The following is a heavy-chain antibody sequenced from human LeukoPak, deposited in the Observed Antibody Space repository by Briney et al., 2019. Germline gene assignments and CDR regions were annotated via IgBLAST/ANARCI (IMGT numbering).Heavy chain of an antibody. CDR3: ARSSEATVAPIKRYLEN. CDR2: FYYSGST. CDR1: GGSISSNSYY. D-gene: IGHD5-12*01. J-gene: IGHJ1*01. V-gene: IGHV4-39*01. Sequence: PSETLSLTCTVSGGSISSNSYYWGWIRQPPGKGLEWIGSFYYSGSTYYNPSLKSRVTASMDTSKNQFSLKLSSVTAADTAMYYCARSSEATVAPIKRYLENWGQGTLVTVSS.